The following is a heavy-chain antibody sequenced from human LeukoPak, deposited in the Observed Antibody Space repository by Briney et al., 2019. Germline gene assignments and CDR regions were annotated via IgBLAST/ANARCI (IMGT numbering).Heavy chain of an antibody. Sequence: GGSLRLSCAASGFTFSGSAIHWVRQASGRGLEWVVRIRSKGNSYATAYTASVKGRFTVSRDDSKNTAYLQMNSLKTEDTAVYYCTTYYYDRSGFHDAFDIWGQGTMVTVSS. CDR3: TTYYYDRSGFHDAFDI. J-gene: IGHJ3*02. D-gene: IGHD3-22*01. CDR1: GFTFSGSA. V-gene: IGHV3-73*01. CDR2: IRSKGNSYAT.